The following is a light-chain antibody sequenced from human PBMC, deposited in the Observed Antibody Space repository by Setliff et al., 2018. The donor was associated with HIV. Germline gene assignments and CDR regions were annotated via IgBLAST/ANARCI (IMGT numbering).Light chain of an antibody. Sequence: QSVLTQPTSVSGAPGQRVTIACTGSSSNIGAGYDVHWYQQLPETAPKLLIYGSTNRPSGVPDRFSGSKSGTSASLAITGLQAEDEADYYCQSYDSSLSGSRVFGTWTKVTVL. CDR1: SSNIGAGYD. J-gene: IGLJ1*01. V-gene: IGLV1-40*01. CDR2: GST. CDR3: QSYDSSLSGSRV.